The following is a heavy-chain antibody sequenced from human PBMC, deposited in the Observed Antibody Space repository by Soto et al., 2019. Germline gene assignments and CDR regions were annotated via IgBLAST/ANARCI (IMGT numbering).Heavy chain of an antibody. CDR2: FDPEEGET. D-gene: IGHD3-10*01. CDR3: ATKSRVRGTTGYYYYYGMDV. V-gene: IGHV1-24*01. J-gene: IGHJ6*02. Sequence: ASVKVSCKVSGYTLTELSMHWVRQAPGKGLEWMGGFDPEEGETIYAQKFQGRVTMTEDTSTDTAYMELSSLRSEDTAVYYCATKSRVRGTTGYYYYYGMDVWGQGTTVTVSS. CDR1: GYTLTELS.